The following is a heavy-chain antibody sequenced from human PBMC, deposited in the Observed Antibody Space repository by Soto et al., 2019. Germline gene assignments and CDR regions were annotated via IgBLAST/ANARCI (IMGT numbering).Heavy chain of an antibody. V-gene: IGHV4-30-4*01. J-gene: IGHJ5*02. CDR1: SGSISSGDYY. CDR2: IYYSGST. CDR3: ARRITGTTDWFDP. Sequence: SETLSLTCTVSSGSISSGDYYWSWIRQPPGKGLEWIGYIYYSGSTYYNPSLKSRVTISVDTSKNQFSLKLSSVTAADTAVYYCARRITGTTDWFDPWGQGTLVTVSS. D-gene: IGHD1-7*01.